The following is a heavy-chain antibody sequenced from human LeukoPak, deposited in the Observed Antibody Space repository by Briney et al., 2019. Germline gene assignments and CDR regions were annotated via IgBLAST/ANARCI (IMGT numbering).Heavy chain of an antibody. V-gene: IGHV3-21*01. J-gene: IGHJ4*02. CDR2: ISNSSSYI. CDR3: AKFFDD. CDR1: GFTFSDYT. Sequence: GGSLRLSCAASGFTFSDYTTNWVRQAPGKGLEWVSSISNSSSYIYYADSVRGRFTTSRDNAKNSLYLQMNSLTAEDTAVYYCAKFFDDWGQGTLVTVSS.